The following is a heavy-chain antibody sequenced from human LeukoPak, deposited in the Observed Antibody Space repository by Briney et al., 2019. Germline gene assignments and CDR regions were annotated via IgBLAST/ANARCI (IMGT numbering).Heavy chain of an antibody. V-gene: IGHV4-30-2*01. J-gene: IGHJ5*02. D-gene: IGHD3-22*01. Sequence: PSETLSLTCAVSGGSISSGGYSWGWIRQPPGKGLEWIGYIYHSGSTYYNPSLKSRVTISVERSKNQFSLKLSSVTAADTAVYYCARASRYYYDSSGQYNWFDPWGQGTLVTVSS. CDR3: ARASRYYYDSSGQYNWFDP. CDR2: IYHSGST. CDR1: GGSISSGGYS.